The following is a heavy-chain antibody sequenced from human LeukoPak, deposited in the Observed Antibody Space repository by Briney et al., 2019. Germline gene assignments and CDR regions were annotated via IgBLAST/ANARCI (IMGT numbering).Heavy chain of an antibody. J-gene: IGHJ4*02. Sequence: SDTLSLTCDVSGGSISSSNWWSWVRQPPGKGLEWIGEIYHSGSTNYNPSLKSRVTISVDKSKNQFSLKLSSVTAADTAVYYCARGVESDILTGYDPYFDYWGQGTLVTVSS. CDR2: IYHSGST. D-gene: IGHD3-9*01. CDR3: ARGVESDILTGYDPYFDY. CDR1: GGSISSSNW. V-gene: IGHV4-4*02.